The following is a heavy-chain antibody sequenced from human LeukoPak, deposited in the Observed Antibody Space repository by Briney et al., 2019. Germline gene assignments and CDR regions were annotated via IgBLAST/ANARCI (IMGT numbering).Heavy chain of an antibody. D-gene: IGHD3-22*01. J-gene: IGHJ3*02. CDR2: INPDRGGT. Sequence: ASVKVSCKASGYTLTGYYMHWVRPAPGQGLEWMGWINPDRGGTNYAQKFQGRVTRTRDTSISTAYMELRGLRSDDTAVYYCARGRRPYYYDSSGYPKHDAFDIWGQGTMVTVSS. V-gene: IGHV1-2*02. CDR1: GYTLTGYY. CDR3: ARGRRPYYYDSSGYPKHDAFDI.